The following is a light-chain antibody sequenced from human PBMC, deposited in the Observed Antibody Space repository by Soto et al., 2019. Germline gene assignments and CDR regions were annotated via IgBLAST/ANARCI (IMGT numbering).Light chain of an antibody. J-gene: IGLJ1*01. CDR1: SSDVGGYNY. CDR2: DVS. V-gene: IGLV2-11*01. Sequence: QSVLTQPRSVSGSPGQSVTISCTGTSSDVGGYNYVSWYQQHPGKAPKLMIYDVSKRPSGVPDRFSGSKSGNTASLTISGLQAEDEADYYCCSHAGSSDVFGTGTKLTVL. CDR3: CSHAGSSDV.